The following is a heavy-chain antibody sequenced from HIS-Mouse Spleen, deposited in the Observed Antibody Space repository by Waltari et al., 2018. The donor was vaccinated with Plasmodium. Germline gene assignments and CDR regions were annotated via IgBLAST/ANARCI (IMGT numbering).Heavy chain of an antibody. CDR1: GFTFISYW. V-gene: IGHV3-7*01. J-gene: IGHJ2*01. D-gene: IGHD6-13*01. Sequence: EVQLVESGGGLVQPGGSLRISCAASGFTFISYWMSWVRQAPGKGLEWVANIKQDGSEKYYVDSVKGRFTISRDNAKNSLYLQMNSLRAEDTAVYYCASSWYWYFDLWGRGTLVTVSS. CDR3: ASSWYWYFDL. CDR2: IKQDGSEK.